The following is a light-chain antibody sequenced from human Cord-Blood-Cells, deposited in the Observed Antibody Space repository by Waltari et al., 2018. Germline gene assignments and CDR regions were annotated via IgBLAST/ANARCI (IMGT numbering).Light chain of an antibody. Sequence: QSALTQPASVSGSPGQSITISCTGTSSDVGGYNYVPWYQQHPGKAPKLMIYDVSNRPAGVSNRFSGSKSGNTASLTFSGLQAEDEADYYCSSYTSSSTWVFGGGTKLTVL. V-gene: IGLV2-14*01. CDR1: SSDVGGYNY. CDR2: DVS. CDR3: SSYTSSSTWV. J-gene: IGLJ3*02.